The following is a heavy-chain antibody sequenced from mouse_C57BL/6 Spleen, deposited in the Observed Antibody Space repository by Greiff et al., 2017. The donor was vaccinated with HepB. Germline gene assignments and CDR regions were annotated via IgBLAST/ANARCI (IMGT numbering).Heavy chain of an antibody. J-gene: IGHJ1*03. CDR3: ARGYYGSSPRGTSDV. CDR2: ISSDSSTI. Sequence: EVQLVESGGGLVKPGGSLKLSCAASGFTFSDYGMHWVRQAPEKGLEWVAYISSDSSTIYYADTVKGRFTISRDNAKNTLFLQMTSMRSEDAAMYYCARGYYGSSPRGTSDVWGTGTPVTVSS. D-gene: IGHD1-1*01. CDR1: GFTFSDYG. V-gene: IGHV5-17*01.